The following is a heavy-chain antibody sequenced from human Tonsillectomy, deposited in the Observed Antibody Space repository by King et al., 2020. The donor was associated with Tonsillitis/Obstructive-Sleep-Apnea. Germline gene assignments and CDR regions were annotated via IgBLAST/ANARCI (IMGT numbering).Heavy chain of an antibody. CDR2: INHSGST. CDR1: GGSFSGYY. Sequence: VQLQQWGAGLLKPSETLSLTCAVYGGSFSGYYWTWIRQPPGKGLEWIGEINHSGSTNYTPSLKSRVTISVDTSKNHFSLKLSSVTAADTAVYYCARGRVFGVVIRGARDYYYMDVWGKGTTVTVSS. CDR3: ARGRVFGVVIRGARDYYYMDV. J-gene: IGHJ6*03. V-gene: IGHV4-34*01. D-gene: IGHD3-3*01.